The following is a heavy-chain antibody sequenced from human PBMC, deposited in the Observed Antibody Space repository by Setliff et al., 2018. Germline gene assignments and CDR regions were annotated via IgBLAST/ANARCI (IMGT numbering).Heavy chain of an antibody. J-gene: IGHJ3*02. Sequence: ASVKVSCKAFGYTFAKYGTSWVRQAPGQGLEWMGWISAYNGNTNYAQKLQGRVTMTTDASTSTAYMELRSLRSDDTAVYYCARDLYSSGWYDAFDIWGQGTMVTVSS. CDR1: GYTFAKYG. CDR2: ISAYNGNT. CDR3: ARDLYSSGWYDAFDI. D-gene: IGHD6-19*01. V-gene: IGHV1-18*01.